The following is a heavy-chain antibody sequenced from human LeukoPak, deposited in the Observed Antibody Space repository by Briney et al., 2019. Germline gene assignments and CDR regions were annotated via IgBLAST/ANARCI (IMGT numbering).Heavy chain of an antibody. CDR2: ISAYNGNT. CDR1: GYTFTSYG. Sequence: ASVKVSCKASGYTFTSYGISWVRQAPRQGLEWMGWISAYNGNTNYAQKLQGRATMTTDTSTSTAYMELRSLRSDDTAVYYCARDYYDSSGYFFFDYWGQGTLVTVSS. D-gene: IGHD3-22*01. CDR3: ARDYYDSSGYFFFDY. J-gene: IGHJ4*02. V-gene: IGHV1-18*01.